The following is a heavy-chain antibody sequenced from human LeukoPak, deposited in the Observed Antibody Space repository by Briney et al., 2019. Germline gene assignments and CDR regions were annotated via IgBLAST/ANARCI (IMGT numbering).Heavy chain of an antibody. CDR1: GFTFSSYS. D-gene: IGHD5-24*01. CDR3: ARARVSYNPFDY. J-gene: IGHJ4*02. CDR2: ISSSSSYI. V-gene: IGHV3-21*01. Sequence: GGSLRLSCAASGFTFSSYSMNWVRQAPGKGLEWVSSISSSSSYIYYADSVKGRFTISRDNAKNSLYLQMNSLRAEDTAVYYCARARVSYNPFDYWGQGTLVTVSS.